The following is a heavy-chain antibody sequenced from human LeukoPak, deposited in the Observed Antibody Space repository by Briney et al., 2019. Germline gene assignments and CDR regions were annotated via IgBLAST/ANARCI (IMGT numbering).Heavy chain of an antibody. CDR1: GITFSNYA. Sequence: PGGSLRLSCAGSGITFSNYAMSWVRQAPGKGLEWVSAITGSGSRTYYADSVKGRFTISRDNSKDTLYLQMNSLGAEDTALYYCAKGKTVAGTGGHNFDYWGQGTLVTVSS. V-gene: IGHV3-23*01. CDR2: ITGSGSRT. D-gene: IGHD6-19*01. J-gene: IGHJ4*02. CDR3: AKGKTVAGTGGHNFDY.